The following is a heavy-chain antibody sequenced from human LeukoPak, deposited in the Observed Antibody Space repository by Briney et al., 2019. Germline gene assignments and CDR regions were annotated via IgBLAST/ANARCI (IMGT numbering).Heavy chain of an antibody. D-gene: IGHD1-26*01. CDR1: GFTVSSNY. Sequence: GGSLRLSCAASGFTVSSNYMSWVRQAPGKGLEWVSGISGSGGSTYYADSVKGRFIISGDNSKNTLYLQMNSLRAEDTAVYYCAKEWELVRHYYYYYAMDVWGQGTTVTVSS. J-gene: IGHJ6*02. CDR3: AKEWELVRHYYYYYAMDV. CDR2: ISGSGGST. V-gene: IGHV3-23*01.